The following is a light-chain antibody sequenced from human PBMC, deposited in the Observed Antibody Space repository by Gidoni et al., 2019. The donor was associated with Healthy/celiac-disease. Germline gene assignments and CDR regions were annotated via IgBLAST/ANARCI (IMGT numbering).Light chain of an antibody. J-gene: IGKJ3*01. CDR1: QGISSA. CDR3: QQFNNYPRVT. Sequence: ALQLTQSPSSLSASVGDRVTIPCRASQGISSALAWYQQKPGKAPKLLIYDASSLESGVPSRFSGSGSGTDFTLTISSLQPEDFATYYCQQFNNYPRVTFGPGTKVDIK. V-gene: IGKV1D-13*01. CDR2: DAS.